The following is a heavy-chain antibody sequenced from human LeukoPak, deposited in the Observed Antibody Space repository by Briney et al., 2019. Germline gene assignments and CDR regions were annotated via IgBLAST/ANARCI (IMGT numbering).Heavy chain of an antibody. D-gene: IGHD1-26*01. CDR2: IYYSGST. J-gene: IGHJ3*02. V-gene: IGHV4-59*01. CDR1: GGSISSYY. Sequence: PSETLSPTCTVSGGSISSYYWSWIRQPPGKGLEWIGYIYYSGSTNYNPSLKSRVTISVDTSKNQFSLKLSSVTAADTAVYYCARYGIVGVTLDIWGQGTMVTVSS. CDR3: ARYGIVGVTLDI.